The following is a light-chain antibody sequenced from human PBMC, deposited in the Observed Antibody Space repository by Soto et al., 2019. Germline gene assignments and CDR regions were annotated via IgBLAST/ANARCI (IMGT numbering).Light chain of an antibody. CDR3: QQRSNGYT. CDR2: DAS. CDR1: QSVSSS. V-gene: IGKV3-11*01. J-gene: IGKJ2*01. Sequence: EIVLTQSPATLSLSPGERATLSCRASQSVSSSLAWYQQKPGQAPRLLIYDASNRATGIPARFSGSGSGTDFPLTISSLEPEDFAVYYCQQRSNGYTFGQGTKLEIK.